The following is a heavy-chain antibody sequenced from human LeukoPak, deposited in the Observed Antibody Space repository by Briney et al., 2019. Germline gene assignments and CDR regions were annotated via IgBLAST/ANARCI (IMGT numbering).Heavy chain of an antibody. Sequence: SETLSLTCTVSGGSISSYYWSWIRQPAGKGLEWIGRIYTSGSTNYNPSLKSRVTISVDKSKDQFSLKLSSVTAADAAVYYCAREDLAAAGFDYWGQGTLVTVSS. V-gene: IGHV4-4*07. J-gene: IGHJ4*02. D-gene: IGHD6-13*01. CDR3: AREDLAAAGFDY. CDR1: GGSISSYY. CDR2: IYTSGST.